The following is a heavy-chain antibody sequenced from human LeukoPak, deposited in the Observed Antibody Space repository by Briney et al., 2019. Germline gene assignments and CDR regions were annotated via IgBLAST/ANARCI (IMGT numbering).Heavy chain of an antibody. D-gene: IGHD3-3*01. CDR1: GGSIASGGFY. CDR3: ARAKVQVRHLEWPPEY. CDR2: IYHTGST. J-gene: IGHJ4*02. V-gene: IGHV4-30-2*01. Sequence: SETLSLTCTISGGSIASGGFYWNWIRQPPGKGLEWIGYIYHTGSTYYNPSLKSRVTISADRPKNRFSLTLSSVTAADTAVYYCARAKVQVRHLEWPPEYWGQGTLVTVSS.